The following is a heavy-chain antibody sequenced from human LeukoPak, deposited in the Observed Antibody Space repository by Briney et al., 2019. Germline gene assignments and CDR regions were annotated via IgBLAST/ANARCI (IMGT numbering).Heavy chain of an antibody. D-gene: IGHD4-17*01. CDR2: INTGNGNT. Sequence: ASVKVSCKASGYTFTSYAMHWVRQAPGQRLEWMGWINTGNGNTKYSQKLQGRVTMTTDTSTSTAYMELRSLISDDAAVYYCARGDDYGDYWGLYWGQGTLVTVSS. V-gene: IGHV1-3*04. J-gene: IGHJ4*02. CDR3: ARGDDYGDYWGLY. CDR1: GYTFTSYA.